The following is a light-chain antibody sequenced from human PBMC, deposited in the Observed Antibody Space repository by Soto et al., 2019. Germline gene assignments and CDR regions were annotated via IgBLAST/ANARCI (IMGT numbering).Light chain of an antibody. V-gene: IGKV1-5*03. CDR1: QSISSW. J-gene: IGKJ1*01. CDR3: QQYKSYSRT. Sequence: DIQMTQSPSTLSASVGDRVTITCRASQSISSWLAWYQQKPGKVPKLLIYMASSLESGVPSRFSGSGSGTEFTLTISSLQPDDFATYYCQQYKSYSRTFSQGTKVEIK. CDR2: MAS.